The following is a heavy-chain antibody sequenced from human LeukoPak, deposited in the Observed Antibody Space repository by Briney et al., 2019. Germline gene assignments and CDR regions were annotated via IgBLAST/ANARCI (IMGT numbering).Heavy chain of an antibody. CDR2: IKQDGSEK. D-gene: IGHD3-10*01. V-gene: IGHV3-7*04. CDR1: GFTFSSYW. Sequence: GGALRLSCAASGFTFSSYWMSWVRQAPGKGREWVANIKQDGSEKYYVDSVKGRFTISRDNAKNSLYLQMNSLRAEDTAVYYCARVLWFGESYYFDYWGQGTLVTVSS. CDR3: ARVLWFGESYYFDY. J-gene: IGHJ4*02.